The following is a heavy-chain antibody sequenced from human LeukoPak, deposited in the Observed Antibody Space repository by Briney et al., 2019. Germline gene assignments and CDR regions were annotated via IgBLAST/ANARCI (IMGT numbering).Heavy chain of an antibody. CDR2: IIPASGTT. CDR3: ARAGSPGEYYDSRYQPIPIYAFNV. D-gene: IGHD3-22*01. CDR1: GGTFSTFA. V-gene: IGHV1-69*05. Sequence: SVKVSCKASGGTFSTFAISWVRQAPGQGLEWVGGIIPASGTTDYAQKFQGRVTITTDVSTNTAFLQLISPTSEDTATYFCARAGSPGEYYDSRYQPIPIYAFNVWGQGTMITVSS. J-gene: IGHJ3*01.